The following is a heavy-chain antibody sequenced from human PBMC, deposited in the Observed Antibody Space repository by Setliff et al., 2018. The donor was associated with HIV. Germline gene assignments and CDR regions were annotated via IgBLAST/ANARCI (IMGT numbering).Heavy chain of an antibody. CDR3: ARGPYCSGGSCYSSLDY. D-gene: IGHD2-15*01. Sequence: NPSETLSLTCTVSGGSISSGSYYWSWIRQPAGKGLEWIGRIYTSGSTNYNPSLKSRVTISVDTSKNQFSLKLSSVTAADTAVYYCARGPYCSGGSCYSSLDYWGQGTLGTVSS. CDR1: GGSISSGSYY. V-gene: IGHV4-61*02. J-gene: IGHJ4*02. CDR2: IYTSGST.